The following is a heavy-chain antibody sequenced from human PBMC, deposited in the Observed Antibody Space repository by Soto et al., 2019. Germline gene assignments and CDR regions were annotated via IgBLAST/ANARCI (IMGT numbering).Heavy chain of an antibody. V-gene: IGHV3-7*01. CDR3: VRGGSNYAS. CDR2: IKPDESEK. J-gene: IGHJ5*02. CDR1: GFTFSDSW. D-gene: IGHD4-4*01. Sequence: EVQLVESGGGLVQPGGSLRLSCTASGFTFSDSWMTWVRQAPGKGLEWVARIKPDESEKKYADSVKGRFSISRDNAKKSMYLQMDSLRGEDKAVYYCVRGGSNYASWGKGTLVPVSS.